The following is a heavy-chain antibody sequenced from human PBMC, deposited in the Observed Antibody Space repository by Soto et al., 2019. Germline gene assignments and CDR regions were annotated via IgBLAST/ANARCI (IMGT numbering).Heavy chain of an antibody. CDR3: AKDGALYYDILTGYPAV. V-gene: IGHV3-30*18. D-gene: IGHD3-9*01. Sequence: XGSLRLSCAAAGFTFSSYGMHWVRQAPGRGLEWVAVISYDGSNKYYADSVKGRFTISRDNSKNTLYLQMSSLRAEDTAVYYCAKDGALYYDILTGYPAVWGQGTTVTVSS. CDR1: GFTFSSYG. J-gene: IGHJ6*02. CDR2: ISYDGSNK.